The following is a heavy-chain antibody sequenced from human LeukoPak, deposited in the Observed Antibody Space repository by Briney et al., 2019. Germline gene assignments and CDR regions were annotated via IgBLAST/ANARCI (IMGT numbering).Heavy chain of an antibody. V-gene: IGHV1-69*05. CDR3: AATQVFRRWELQGFLDY. CDR1: GGTFSSYA. D-gene: IGHD1-26*01. CDR2: IIPIFGTA. Sequence: SVKVSCKASGGTFSSYAISWVRQAPGQGLEWMGRIIPIFGTANYAQKFQGRVTITTDESTSTAYMELSSLRSEDTAVYYCAATQVFRRWELQGFLDYWGQGTLVTVSS. J-gene: IGHJ4*02.